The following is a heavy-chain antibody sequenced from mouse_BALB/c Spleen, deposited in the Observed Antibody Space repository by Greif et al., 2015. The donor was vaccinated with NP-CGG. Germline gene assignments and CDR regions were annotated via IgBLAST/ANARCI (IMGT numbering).Heavy chain of an antibody. D-gene: IGHD2-1*01. J-gene: IGHJ1*01. CDR2: IDPANGNT. CDR3: ARYGNYVYFDV. CDR1: GFNIKDTY. V-gene: IGHV14-3*02. Sequence: EVKLQESGAELVKPGASVKLSCTASGFNIKDTYMHWVKQRPEQGLEWTGRIDPANGNTKYDPKFQGKATITADTSSNTAYLQLSSLTSEDTAVYYCARYGNYVYFDVWGAGTTVTVSS.